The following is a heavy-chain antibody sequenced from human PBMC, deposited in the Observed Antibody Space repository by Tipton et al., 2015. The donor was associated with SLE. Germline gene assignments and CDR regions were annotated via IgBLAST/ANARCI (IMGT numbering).Heavy chain of an antibody. CDR3: AFSDGVYYFDY. D-gene: IGHD3-10*01. CDR1: GFTFSNAW. CDR2: IKRKTDGGTT. V-gene: IGHV3-15*01. Sequence: SLRLSCAASGFTFSNAWMTWVRQAPGKGLEWVGRIKRKTDGGTTDYAAPVKGRFTISRDDSKNTLYLQMNSLKTEDTAVYYCAFSDGVYYFDYWGQGTLVTVSS. J-gene: IGHJ4*02.